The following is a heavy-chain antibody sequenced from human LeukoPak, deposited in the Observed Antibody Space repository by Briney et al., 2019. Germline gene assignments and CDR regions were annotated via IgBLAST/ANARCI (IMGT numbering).Heavy chain of an antibody. D-gene: IGHD3-22*01. Sequence: GESLQISCKGSGYSFTSYWIGWVRQLPGKGLEWMGIIYPGDSDTGYSPSFQGQVTISADKSISTAYLQWSSLKASDTAMYYCARGVDYYDSSGYLFDYWGQGTLVTVSS. V-gene: IGHV5-51*01. J-gene: IGHJ4*02. CDR3: ARGVDYYDSSGYLFDY. CDR2: IYPGDSDT. CDR1: GYSFTSYW.